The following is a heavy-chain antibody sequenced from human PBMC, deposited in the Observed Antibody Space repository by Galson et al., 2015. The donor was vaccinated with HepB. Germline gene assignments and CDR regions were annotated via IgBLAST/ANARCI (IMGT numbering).Heavy chain of an antibody. CDR1: GGSISSGDYY. CDR2: IYYSGTT. V-gene: IGHV4-30-4*01. CDR3: ARRYSGYETH. D-gene: IGHD5-12*01. J-gene: IGHJ4*02. Sequence: TLSLTCTVSGGSISSGDYYWSWIRQPPGKGLEWIGYIYYSGTTYYNPSLGSRVTISVDTSKDQFSLRLSAVTAADTAVYYCARRYSGYETHWGQGTLVTVSS.